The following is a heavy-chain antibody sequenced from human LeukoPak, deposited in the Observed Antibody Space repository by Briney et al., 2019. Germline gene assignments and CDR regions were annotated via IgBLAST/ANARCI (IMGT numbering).Heavy chain of an antibody. D-gene: IGHD3-16*02. J-gene: IGHJ4*02. CDR2: IIPIFGTA. V-gene: IGHV1-69*13. CDR1: GGTFSSYA. CDR3: ELGITFGGVIVMDY. Sequence: SVKVSCKASGGTFSSYAISWVRQAPGQGLEWMGGIIPIFGTASYAQKFQGRVTITADESTSTAYMELSSLRSEDTAVYYCELGITFGGVIVMDYWGQGTLVTVSS.